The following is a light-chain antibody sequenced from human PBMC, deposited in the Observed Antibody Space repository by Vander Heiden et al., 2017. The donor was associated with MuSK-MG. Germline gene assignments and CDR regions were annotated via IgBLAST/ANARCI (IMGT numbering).Light chain of an antibody. V-gene: IGLV2-14*03. CDR3: SSYIYSSAFFL. CDR2: DVV. Sequence: QSALPQPDSVSGSHGQSITISCTGSSSDIGGYDFVSWYQHHPGKAPKLLIYDVVNRPSGVASRFSGSKSGNTASLTISGLQAEDEADYYCSSYIYSSAFFLFGTGTQVTVL. J-gene: IGLJ1*01. CDR1: SSDIGGYDF.